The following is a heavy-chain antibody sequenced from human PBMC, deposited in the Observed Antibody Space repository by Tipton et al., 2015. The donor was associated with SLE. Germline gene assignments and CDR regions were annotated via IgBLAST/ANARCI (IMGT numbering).Heavy chain of an antibody. D-gene: IGHD3-22*01. CDR2: ISAYNGNT. CDR1: GYTFTSYG. CDR3: ARDRGNTMIVVVPNAFDI. J-gene: IGHJ3*02. Sequence: QSGPEVKKPGASVKVSCKASGYTFTSYGISWVRQAPGQGLEWMGWISAYNGNTNYAQKLQGRVTMTTDTSTSTAYMELRSLRSDDTAVYYCARDRGNTMIVVVPNAFDIWGQGTMVTVSS. V-gene: IGHV1-18*01.